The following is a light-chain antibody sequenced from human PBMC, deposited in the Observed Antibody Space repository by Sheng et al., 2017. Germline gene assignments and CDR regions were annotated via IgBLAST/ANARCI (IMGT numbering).Light chain of an antibody. CDR1: SSNIGSNT. Sequence: QSVVTQPPSASGTPGQWVTISCSGGSSNIGSNTVNWYQQLPGTAPKLLIYSNNQRPSGVPDRFSGSKSGTSASLAISRLQSEDEADYYCAAWDDSLSGWVFGGGTKLTVL. J-gene: IGLJ3*02. CDR3: AAWDDSLSGWV. CDR2: SNN. V-gene: IGLV1-44*01.